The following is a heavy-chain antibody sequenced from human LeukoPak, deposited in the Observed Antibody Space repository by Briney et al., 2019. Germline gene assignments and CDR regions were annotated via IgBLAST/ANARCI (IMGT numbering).Heavy chain of an antibody. J-gene: IGHJ6*03. CDR3: ARHESGSGYYYYYMDV. Sequence: PGESLKISCKGSGYSFTSYWIGWVRQMPGKGLEWMGGIYPGDSDTRYSPSFQGQVTISADKSISTAYLQWSSLKASDTAMYYCARHESGSGYYYYYMDVWGKGTTVTVSS. V-gene: IGHV5-51*01. D-gene: IGHD3-10*01. CDR2: IYPGDSDT. CDR1: GYSFTSYW.